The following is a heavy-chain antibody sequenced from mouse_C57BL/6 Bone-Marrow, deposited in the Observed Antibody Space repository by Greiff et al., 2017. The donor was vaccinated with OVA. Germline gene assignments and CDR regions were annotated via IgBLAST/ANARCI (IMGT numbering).Heavy chain of an antibody. J-gene: IGHJ3*01. D-gene: IGHD3-2*02. CDR3: ARRDSSGLFAY. CDR2: ISNGGGST. V-gene: IGHV5-12*01. Sequence: EVKLVESGGGLVQPGGSLKLSCAASGFTFSDYYMYWVRQTPEKRLEWVAYISNGGGSTYYPDTVKGRFTISRDNAKNTLYLQMSRLKSEDTAMYYCARRDSSGLFAYWGQGTLVTVSA. CDR1: GFTFSDYY.